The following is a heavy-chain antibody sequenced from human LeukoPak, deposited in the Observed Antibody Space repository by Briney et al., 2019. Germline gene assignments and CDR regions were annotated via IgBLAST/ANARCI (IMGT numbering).Heavy chain of an antibody. J-gene: IGHJ4*02. D-gene: IGHD3-10*01. CDR1: GFTFSGAA. CDR2: IRYDGSNK. CDR3: ARIPMVRGVIAFDY. Sequence: QSGGSLRLSCAASGFTFSGAAMHWVRQAPGKGLEWVAFIRYDGSNKYYADSVKGRFTISRDNSKNTLYLQMNSLRAEDTAVYYCARIPMVRGVIAFDYWGQGTLVTVSS. V-gene: IGHV3-30*04.